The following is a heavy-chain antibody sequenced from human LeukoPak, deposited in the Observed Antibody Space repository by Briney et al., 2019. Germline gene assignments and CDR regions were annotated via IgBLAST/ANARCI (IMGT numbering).Heavy chain of an antibody. CDR2: IYYSGST. CDR1: GGSISSGGYY. J-gene: IGHJ5*02. D-gene: IGHD4-23*01. CDR3: AKDYGPPVARLDP. V-gene: IGHV4-31*03. Sequence: SQTLSLTCTVSGGSISSGGYYWSWIRQHPGKGLEWIGYIYYSGSTYYNPSLKSRVTISVDTSKNQFSLKLSSVTAADTAVYYCAKDYGPPVARLDPWGQGTLVTVSS.